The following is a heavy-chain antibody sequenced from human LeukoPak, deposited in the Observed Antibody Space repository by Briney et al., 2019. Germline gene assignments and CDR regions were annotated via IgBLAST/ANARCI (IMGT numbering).Heavy chain of an antibody. D-gene: IGHD3-22*01. CDR1: GFTFSSYW. V-gene: IGHV3-7*01. CDR3: ARDSPHYYDSSGYWFDP. CDR2: IKQDGSDK. Sequence: GGSLRLSCAASGFTFSSYWMSWVRQAPGKGLVWVANIKQDGSDKYYVDSVKGRFTISRDNAKNSLYLQMNSLRAEDTAVYYCARDSPHYYDSSGYWFDPWGQGTLVTVS. J-gene: IGHJ5*02.